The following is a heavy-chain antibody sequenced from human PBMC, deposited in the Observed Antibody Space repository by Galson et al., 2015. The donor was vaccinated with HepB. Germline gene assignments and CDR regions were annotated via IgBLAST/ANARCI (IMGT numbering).Heavy chain of an antibody. CDR2: INSDGSST. D-gene: IGHD3-3*01. CDR1: GFSFSSYW. Sequence: SLRLSCAASGFSFSSYWMHWVRQAPGKGLVWVSRINSDGSSTSYADSVKGRFTISRDNAKNTLYLQMNSLRAEDTAVYYCWIFGVVIPSYNWFDPWGQGTLVTVSS. J-gene: IGHJ5*02. V-gene: IGHV3-74*01. CDR3: WIFGVVIPSYNWFDP.